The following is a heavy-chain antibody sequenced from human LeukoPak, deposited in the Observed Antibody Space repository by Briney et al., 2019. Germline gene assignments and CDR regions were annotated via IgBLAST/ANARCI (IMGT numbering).Heavy chain of an antibody. Sequence: PSETLSLTCTVSGGSISSYYWSWIRQPPGKGLEWIGYIYYSGSTNYNPSLKSRVTISVDTSRNQFSLKLSSVTAADTAVYYCARKYYDILTGYWYFDYWGQGTLVTVSS. CDR1: GGSISSYY. J-gene: IGHJ4*02. V-gene: IGHV4-59*01. CDR2: IYYSGST. D-gene: IGHD3-9*01. CDR3: ARKYYDILTGYWYFDY.